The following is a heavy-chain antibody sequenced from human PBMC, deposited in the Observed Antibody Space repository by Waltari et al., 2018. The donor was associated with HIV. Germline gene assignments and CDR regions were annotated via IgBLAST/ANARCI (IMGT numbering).Heavy chain of an antibody. D-gene: IGHD2-15*01. CDR3: ARDRTPYGMDG. CDR2: IYYSGST. J-gene: IGHJ6*02. CDR1: GGSISSSY. Sequence: QVQLQESGPGLVKPSETLSLTCTVSGGSISSSYWSCIRQPTGKGLEWIGYIYYSGSTNYNPSRKSRVTIAVDTSKNQFSLKLSSVTAADTAVYYCARDRTPYGMDGWGQGTTVTVSS. V-gene: IGHV4-59*01.